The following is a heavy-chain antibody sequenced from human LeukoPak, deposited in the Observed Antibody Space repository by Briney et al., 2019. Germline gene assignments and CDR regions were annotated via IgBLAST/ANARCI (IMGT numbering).Heavy chain of an antibody. CDR3: ARERNDFLEGYHYYYMDV. V-gene: IGHV1-46*01. Sequence: ASVKVSCKASGYTFTSYYMHWVRQAPGQGLEWMGIINPSGGSTSYAQKFQGRVTMTRDTSTSTVYMELSSLRSEDTAVYYCARERNDFLEGYHYYYMDVWAKGPRSPSP. D-gene: IGHD3-3*01. J-gene: IGHJ6*03. CDR2: INPSGGST. CDR1: GYTFTSYY.